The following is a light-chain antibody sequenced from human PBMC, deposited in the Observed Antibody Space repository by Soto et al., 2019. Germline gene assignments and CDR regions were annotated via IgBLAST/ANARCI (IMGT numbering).Light chain of an antibody. V-gene: IGKV3-15*01. CDR1: QSVGSA. CDR2: GAS. J-gene: IGKJ4*01. CDR3: QQYKNWPPLT. Sequence: EIVMTQSPATLSVSPGETATLSCRASQSVGSAVAWYQHKPGQAPRLLIVGASIRATGVPGRFSGGGSGTEFTLTISSLQSVDFAVYYWQQYKNWPPLTFGGGNTVEIK.